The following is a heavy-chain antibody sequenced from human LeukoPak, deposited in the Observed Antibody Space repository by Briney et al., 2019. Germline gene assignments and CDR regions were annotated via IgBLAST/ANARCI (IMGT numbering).Heavy chain of an antibody. CDR3: ASRSSSLNWYFDL. J-gene: IGHJ2*01. CDR2: ISYDGSNK. CDR1: GFTFSSYG. V-gene: IGHV3-30*03. D-gene: IGHD2-2*01. Sequence: GGSLRLSCAASGFTFSSYGMHWVRQAPGKGLEWVAVISYDGSNKYYADSVKGRFTISRDNSKNTLYLQMNSLRAEDTAVYYCASRSSSLNWYFDLWGRGTLVTVSS.